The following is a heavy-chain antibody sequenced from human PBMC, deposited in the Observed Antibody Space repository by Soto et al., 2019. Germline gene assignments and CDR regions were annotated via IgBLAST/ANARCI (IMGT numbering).Heavy chain of an antibody. J-gene: IGHJ6*02. CDR1: GGSISSYY. CDR2: IYYSGST. CDR3: ARDRGYYGMDV. Sequence: SETLSLTCTVSGGSISSYYWSWIRQPPGKGLEWIGYIYYSGSTNYNPSLKSRVTISVDTSKNQFSLKLSSVTAADTAVYYCARDRGYYGMDVWGQGTTVTVSS. D-gene: IGHD3-10*01. V-gene: IGHV4-59*01.